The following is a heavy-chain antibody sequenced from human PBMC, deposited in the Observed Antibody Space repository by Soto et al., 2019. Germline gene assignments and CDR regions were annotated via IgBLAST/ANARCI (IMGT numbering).Heavy chain of an antibody. CDR3: ARMYSSGSGWFHP. J-gene: IGHJ5*02. Sequence: AETLSLTCFVSGYSITAFGYYWSWIRHHPGPGLEWSGSFSSSGSIIYTPSLGSRVSIAGDASSNRFSMSLTSVTAADTARYDCARMYSSGSGWFHPWGQGTLVTVSS. CDR2: FSSSGSI. CDR1: GYSITAFGYY. V-gene: IGHV4-39*07. D-gene: IGHD6-19*01.